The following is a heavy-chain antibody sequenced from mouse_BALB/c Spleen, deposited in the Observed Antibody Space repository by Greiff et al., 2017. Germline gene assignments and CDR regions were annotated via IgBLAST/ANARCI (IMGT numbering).Heavy chain of an antibody. CDR1: GFTFSSFG. CDR3: ARSRSSISHYYAMDY. Sequence: EVQLVESGGGLVQPGGSRKISCAASGFTFSSFGMHWVRQAPEKGLEWVAYISSGSSTIYYADKVKGRFTISRDNPKNTLFLQMTSLRSEDTAMYYCARSRSSISHYYAMDYWGQGTSVTVSS. CDR2: ISSGSSTI. V-gene: IGHV5-17*02. D-gene: IGHD1-1*01. J-gene: IGHJ4*01.